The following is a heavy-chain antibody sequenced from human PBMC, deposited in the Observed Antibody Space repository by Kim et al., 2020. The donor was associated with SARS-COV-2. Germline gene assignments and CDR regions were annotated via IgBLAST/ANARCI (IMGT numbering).Heavy chain of an antibody. D-gene: IGHD1-26*01. Sequence: YYAGSVKGRLNISRGNSKNSLYLQMNSLRAEDTALYYCAKDIAPVGATFQHWGQGTLVTVSS. CDR3: AKDIAPVGATFQH. J-gene: IGHJ1*01. V-gene: IGHV3-43D*03.